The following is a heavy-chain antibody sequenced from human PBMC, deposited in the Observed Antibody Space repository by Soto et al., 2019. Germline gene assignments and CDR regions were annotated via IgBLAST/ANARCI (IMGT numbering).Heavy chain of an antibody. Sequence: SETLSLTWTVSGGSISSYYWSWIRQPPGKGLEWIGYIYYSGSTNYNPSLKSRVTISVDTSKNQFSLKLSSVTAADTAVYYCARLNFGGGPAFDYWGQGTLVTVSS. CDR2: IYYSGST. V-gene: IGHV4-59*01. CDR3: ARLNFGGGPAFDY. J-gene: IGHJ4*02. D-gene: IGHD2-2*01. CDR1: GGSISSYY.